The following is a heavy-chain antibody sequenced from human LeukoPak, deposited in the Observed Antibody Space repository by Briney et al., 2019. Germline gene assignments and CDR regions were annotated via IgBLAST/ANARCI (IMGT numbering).Heavy chain of an antibody. CDR3: ASLYRTIDY. CDR1: GFTFSSYA. J-gene: IGHJ4*02. D-gene: IGHD3-16*01. V-gene: IGHV3-53*01. Sequence: PGGSLRLSCAASGFTFSSYAMSWVRQAPGKGLEWVSVIHSGGSTYYADSVKGRFTISRDNSKNTLYLQMNSLRAEDTAVYYCASLYRTIDYWGQGTLVTVSS. CDR2: IHSGGST.